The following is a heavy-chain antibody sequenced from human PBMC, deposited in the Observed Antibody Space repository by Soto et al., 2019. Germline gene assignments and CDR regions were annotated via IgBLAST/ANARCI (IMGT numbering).Heavy chain of an antibody. D-gene: IGHD2-21*01. CDR3: ARGPSVDKVDY. CDR1: GGSISSDDYY. V-gene: IGHV4-30-4*01. Sequence: QVQLQESGPGLVEPSQTLSLTCTVSGGSISSDDYYWSWIRQPPGKGLEWIGHIYNSGSTYSHPSLKSRVTISVGTSKRQFSLNLSAVTAADTAVYYCARGPSVDKVDYWGQGTLVTVSS. J-gene: IGHJ4*02. CDR2: IYNSGST.